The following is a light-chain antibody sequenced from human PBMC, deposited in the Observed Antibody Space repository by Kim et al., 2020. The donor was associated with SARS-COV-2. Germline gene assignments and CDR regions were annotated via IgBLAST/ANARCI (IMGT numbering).Light chain of an antibody. CDR3: GTWDSSMSAVV. Sequence: GQKATISCSGSISNIGNNYVSWYQQFPGTAPKLLIFDTNKRPSGIPDRFSGSKSGTSATLDITGLRTGDEADYHCGTWDSSMSAVVFGGGTQLTVL. CDR2: DTN. V-gene: IGLV1-51*01. CDR1: ISNIGNNY. J-gene: IGLJ2*01.